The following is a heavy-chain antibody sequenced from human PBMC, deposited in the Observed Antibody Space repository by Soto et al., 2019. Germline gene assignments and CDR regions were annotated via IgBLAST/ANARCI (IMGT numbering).Heavy chain of an antibody. V-gene: IGHV3-23*01. D-gene: IGHD3-10*01. CDR1: GFTFSSYA. CDR3: AKSRTMVRGVSPLDY. CDR2: NSGSGGST. Sequence: PGGSLRLSCAASGFTFSSYAMSWVRQAPGKGLEWVSANSGSGGSTYYADSVKGRFTISRDNSKNTLYLQMNSLRAEDTAVYYCAKSRTMVRGVSPLDYWGQGTLVTVSS. J-gene: IGHJ4*02.